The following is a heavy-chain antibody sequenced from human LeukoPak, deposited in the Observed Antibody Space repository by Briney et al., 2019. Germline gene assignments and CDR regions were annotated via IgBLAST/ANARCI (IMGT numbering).Heavy chain of an antibody. V-gene: IGHV3-7*02. CDR1: GFTFSSYW. CDR3: AGSGSYYNVDY. D-gene: IGHD3-10*01. J-gene: IGHJ4*02. CDR2: IKGDGSVT. Sequence: PGGSLRLSCTASGFTFSSYWMSWVRQAPGKGLEWVANIKGDGSVTNYVDSVKGRFTISRDNARNSLYLQMNSLRAEDTAVYYCAGSGSYYNVDYWGQGTLVTVSS.